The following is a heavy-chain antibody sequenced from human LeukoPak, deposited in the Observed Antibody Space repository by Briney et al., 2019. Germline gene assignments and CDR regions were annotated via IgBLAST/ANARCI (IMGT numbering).Heavy chain of an antibody. CDR1: GGSFSGYY. J-gene: IGHJ4*02. CDR3: ARGSAHTY. V-gene: IGHV4-34*01. CDR2: INHSGST. Sequence: SETLSLTCAVYGGSFSGYYWSWIRQPPGKGLEWMGEINHSGSTNYNPSLKSRVTISVDTSKNQFSLKLSSVTAADTAVYYCARGSAHTYWGQGTLVTVSS.